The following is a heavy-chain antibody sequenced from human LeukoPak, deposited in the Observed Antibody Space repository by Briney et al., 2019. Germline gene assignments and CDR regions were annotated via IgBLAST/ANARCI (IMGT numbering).Heavy chain of an antibody. CDR1: GDAISTYY. J-gene: IGHJ4*02. D-gene: IGHD3-10*01. CDR3: ARDKAHSYGYYFDP. V-gene: IGHV4-4*08. CDR2: IANGRT. Sequence: PSETLSLTCPVSGDAISTYYWNWIRQTPGKGLEWVGHIANGRTDYNPSLKSRAIISVDTSKNQISLRLTSVTAADTAVYHCARDKAHSYGYYFDPWGPGTQVLVSS.